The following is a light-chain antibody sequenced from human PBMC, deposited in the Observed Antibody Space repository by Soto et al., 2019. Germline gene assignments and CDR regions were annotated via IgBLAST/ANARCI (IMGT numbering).Light chain of an antibody. CDR2: DVS. J-gene: IGKJ5*01. CDR3: QQRSKGPIT. Sequence: ENVLSHSPSTVSLSPGESATLSCRASQSVSSYLGLYQQKPGQPPRLIIYDVSNRATGIPARFSGRGSGTDFTLTISSLQPEDFAVYYCQQRSKGPITFGQGTRLE. V-gene: IGKV3-11*01. CDR1: QSVSSY.